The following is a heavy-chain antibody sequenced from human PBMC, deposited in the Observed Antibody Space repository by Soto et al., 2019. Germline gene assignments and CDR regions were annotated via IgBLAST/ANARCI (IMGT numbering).Heavy chain of an antibody. Sequence: QVQLVESGGGVVQPGRSLRLSCAASGFTFSSYAMHWVRQAPGKGLAWVAVISYDGSNKYYADSVKGRFTISRDNSKNTLYLQINSLRAEDTAVYYCARDLWVVAHYYYYGMDVWGQGTTVIVSS. CDR1: GFTFSSYA. J-gene: IGHJ6*02. D-gene: IGHD2-15*01. CDR2: ISYDGSNK. CDR3: ARDLWVVAHYYYYGMDV. V-gene: IGHV3-30-3*01.